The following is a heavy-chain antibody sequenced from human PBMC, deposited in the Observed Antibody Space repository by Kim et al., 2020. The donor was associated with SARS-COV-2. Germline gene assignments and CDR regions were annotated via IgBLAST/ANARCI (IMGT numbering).Heavy chain of an antibody. D-gene: IGHD2-2*01. Sequence: YITNADSVKGRLTIPRDNAKNSLYVQMNSLRAEYTAVYYCARSAVPAAWYWGQGTLVTVSS. V-gene: IGHV3-21*01. CDR2: YI. CDR3: ARSAVPAAWY. J-gene: IGHJ4*02.